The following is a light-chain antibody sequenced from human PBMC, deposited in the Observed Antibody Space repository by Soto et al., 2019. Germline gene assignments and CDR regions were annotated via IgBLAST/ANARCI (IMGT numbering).Light chain of an antibody. Sequence: AIRLTQSPASLSESTGDRVTITCRASQGISSYLAWYQQKPGQAPKLLIYAASTLQSGVPSRFSGRGSGTDLTLTIRTLQPEEFATYYSQIIYTTPLTFGQGTRLEIK. J-gene: IGKJ5*01. CDR2: AAS. V-gene: IGKV1-8*01. CDR3: QIIYTTPLT. CDR1: QGISSY.